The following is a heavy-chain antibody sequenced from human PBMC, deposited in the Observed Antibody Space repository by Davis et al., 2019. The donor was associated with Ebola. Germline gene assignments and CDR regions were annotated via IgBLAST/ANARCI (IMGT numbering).Heavy chain of an antibody. CDR2: MNPNSGNT. D-gene: IGHD2-8*02. Sequence: ASVKVSCKASGYTFTSYDINWVRQATGQGLEWMGWMNPNSGNTGYAQKFQGRVTMTTDTSTSTAYMELRSLRSDDTAVYYCARARGGTEYDAFDIWGQGTMVTVSS. CDR1: GYTFTSYD. J-gene: IGHJ3*02. CDR3: ARARGGTEYDAFDI. V-gene: IGHV1-8*02.